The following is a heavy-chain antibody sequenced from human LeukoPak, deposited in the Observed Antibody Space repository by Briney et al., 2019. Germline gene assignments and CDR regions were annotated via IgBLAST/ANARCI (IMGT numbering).Heavy chain of an antibody. CDR3: TRDRIDYGDYVDY. CDR2: IYSGGST. CDR1: GFTFSNFA. D-gene: IGHD4-17*01. J-gene: IGHJ4*02. V-gene: IGHV3-66*01. Sequence: GGSLRLSCAASGFTFSNFAMTWVRQAPGKGLEWVSVIYSGGSTYYADSVKGRFTISRDNSKNTLYLQMNSLRAEDTAVYYCTRDRIDYGDYVDYWGQGTLVTVSS.